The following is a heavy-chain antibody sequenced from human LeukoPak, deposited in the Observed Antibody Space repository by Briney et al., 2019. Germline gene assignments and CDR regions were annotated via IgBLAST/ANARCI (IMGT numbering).Heavy chain of an antibody. CDR1: GGSISSYY. CDR3: AKRRGLELLYYYYMDV. D-gene: IGHD1-7*01. CDR2: IHHSGST. V-gene: IGHV4-59*12. J-gene: IGHJ6*03. Sequence: PSETLSLTCTVSGGSISSYYWTWIRQPPGKGLEWIGYIHHSGSTNYNPSLKSRVTISVDTSKNQFSLKLTSVTAADTAVYYCAKRRGLELLYYYYMDVWGRGTTVTVSS.